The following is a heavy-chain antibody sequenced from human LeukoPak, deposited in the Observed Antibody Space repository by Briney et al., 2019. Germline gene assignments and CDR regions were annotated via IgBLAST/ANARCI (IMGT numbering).Heavy chain of an antibody. D-gene: IGHD4-17*01. V-gene: IGHV4-59*01. Sequence: PSETLSLTCTVSGGSISSYYWSWIRQPPGKGLEWIGYTYYSGSTNYNPSLKSRVTISVDTSKNQFSLKLSSVTAADTAVYYCARDRDYGDYGFDYWGQGTLVTVSS. CDR3: ARDRDYGDYGFDY. CDR2: TYYSGST. CDR1: GGSISSYY. J-gene: IGHJ4*02.